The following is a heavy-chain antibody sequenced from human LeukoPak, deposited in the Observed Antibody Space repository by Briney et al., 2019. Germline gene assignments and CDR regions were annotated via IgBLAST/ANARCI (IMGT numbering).Heavy chain of an antibody. CDR1: GYTFTGYY. V-gene: IGHV1-3*03. Sequence: ASVKVSCKASGYTFTGYYMHWVRHAPAQGLEWKGGITTGRGDTQYSQEFQRRITITRDKSASTVYMDLSDLRSEDTAVYYCARGGKQWRGGNYFDSWGQGTLVAVSS. D-gene: IGHD6-19*01. CDR3: ARGGKQWRGGNYFDS. CDR2: ITTGRGDT. J-gene: IGHJ4*02.